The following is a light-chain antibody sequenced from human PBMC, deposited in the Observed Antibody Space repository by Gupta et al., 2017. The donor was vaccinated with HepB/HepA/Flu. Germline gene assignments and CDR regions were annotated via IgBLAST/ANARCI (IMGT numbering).Light chain of an antibody. V-gene: IGLV2-14*01. Sequence: SALTQPASVSGSPGQSITIPCTGTSTDVGGYEYVSWYQQHPGKAPKLIIYDVTHRPSGVSHRFSGSKSGNTASLTISGLQAEDEADYYCCSYRSSRTRYVFGTGTKVTVL. CDR2: DVT. CDR3: CSYRSSRTRYV. J-gene: IGLJ1*01. CDR1: STDVGGYEY.